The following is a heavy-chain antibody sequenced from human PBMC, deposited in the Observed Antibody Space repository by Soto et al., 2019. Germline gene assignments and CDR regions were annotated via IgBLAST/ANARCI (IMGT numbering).Heavy chain of an antibody. D-gene: IGHD3-22*01. V-gene: IGHV1-18*01. CDR2: ISAYNGNT. CDR1: GYTFTSYG. J-gene: IGHJ5*02. CDR3: ARGPPIHSSAIKNWFDP. Sequence: ASVKVSCKASGYTFTSYGISWVRQAPGQGLEWMGWISAYNGNTNYAQKLQGRVTMTTDTSTSTAYMELRSLRSDDTAVYYCARGPPIHSSAIKNWFDPWGQGTLVTVSS.